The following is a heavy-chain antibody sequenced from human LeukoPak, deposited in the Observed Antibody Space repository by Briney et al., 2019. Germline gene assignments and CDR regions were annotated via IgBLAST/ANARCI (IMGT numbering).Heavy chain of an antibody. CDR3: ARAGYDFWSGYSGYTIDY. CDR2: INHSGST. Sequence: SETLSLTCAVYGGSFSGYYWSWIRQPPGKGLEWIGEINHSGSTNYNPSLKSRVTISVDTSKNQFSLKLSSVTAAETAVYYCARAGYDFWSGYSGYTIDYWGQGTLVTVSS. D-gene: IGHD3-3*01. J-gene: IGHJ4*02. CDR1: GGSFSGYY. V-gene: IGHV4-34*01.